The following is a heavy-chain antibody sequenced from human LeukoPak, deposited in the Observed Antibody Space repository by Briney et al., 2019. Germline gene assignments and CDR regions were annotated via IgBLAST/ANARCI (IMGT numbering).Heavy chain of an antibody. J-gene: IGHJ3*02. D-gene: IGHD3-10*01. CDR2: ISGSGGST. V-gene: IGHV3-23*01. CDR1: GFTFSSYA. Sequence: PGGSLRLSCTTSGFTFSSYALSWVRQAPGKGLEWVSAISGSGGSTYYADSVKGRFTISRDNSKNTLYLQMNSLRAEDTAVYYCAKINRGSGILMGAFDIWGQGTMVTVSS. CDR3: AKINRGSGILMGAFDI.